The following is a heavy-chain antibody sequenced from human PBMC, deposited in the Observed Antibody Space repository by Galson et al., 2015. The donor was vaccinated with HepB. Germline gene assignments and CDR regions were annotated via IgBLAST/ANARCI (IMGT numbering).Heavy chain of an antibody. CDR2: TYTGGST. J-gene: IGHJ4*02. Sequence: SLRLSCAASGFTVSSKFMSWVRQAPGKGLEWLSVTYTGGSTYYADSVKGRFTISRDYSQNTLYLQMDSLRAEDTAVYYCARLYNYGYHFDYWGQGTLVTVSS. V-gene: IGHV3-66*04. D-gene: IGHD5-18*01. CDR3: ARLYNYGYHFDY. CDR1: GFTVSSKF.